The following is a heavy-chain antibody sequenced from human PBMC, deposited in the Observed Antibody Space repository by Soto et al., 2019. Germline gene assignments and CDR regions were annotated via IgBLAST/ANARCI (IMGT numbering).Heavy chain of an antibody. CDR1: GFTFSSYA. V-gene: IGHV3-23*01. Sequence: PGGSLRLSCAASGFTFSSYAMSWVRLAPGKGLEWVSAISGSGTNTYYADSVKGRFTISRDNSKNTLYLQMNSLRAEDTAVYYCAKGLLPSGPYYYNMDVWGQGTTVTVSS. CDR3: AKGLLPSGPYYYNMDV. D-gene: IGHD3-10*01. J-gene: IGHJ6*02. CDR2: ISGSGTNT.